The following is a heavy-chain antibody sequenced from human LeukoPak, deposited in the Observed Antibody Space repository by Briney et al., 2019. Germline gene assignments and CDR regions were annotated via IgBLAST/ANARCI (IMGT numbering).Heavy chain of an antibody. CDR1: GFVFSDYG. J-gene: IGHJ4*02. CDR2: VRYDGSNE. CDR3: ARDRRHGDYDEY. V-gene: IGHV3-30*02. Sequence: GGSLRLSCAASGFVFSDYGMHWVRQAPGKGLEWVAFVRYDGSNEYYADSMKGRFTISRDNSKNTLYLQMNNLRAEDTAVYSCARDRRHGDYDEYWGQGTLVTVSS. D-gene: IGHD4-17*01.